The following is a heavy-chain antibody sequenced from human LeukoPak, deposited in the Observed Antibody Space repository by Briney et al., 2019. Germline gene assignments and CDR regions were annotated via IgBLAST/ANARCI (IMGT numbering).Heavy chain of an antibody. J-gene: IGHJ4*02. V-gene: IGHV3-30*02. Sequence: GGSLRLSYAASGFTFSSYGMHWVRQAPGKGLEWVAFIRYDGSNKYYADSVKGRFTISRDNSKNTLYLQMNSLRAEDTAVYYCAKDGHYYGSGTNDYWGQGTLVTVSS. D-gene: IGHD3-10*01. CDR1: GFTFSSYG. CDR2: IRYDGSNK. CDR3: AKDGHYYGSGTNDY.